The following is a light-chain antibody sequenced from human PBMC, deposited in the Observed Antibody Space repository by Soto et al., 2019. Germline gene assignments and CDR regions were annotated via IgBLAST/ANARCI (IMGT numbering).Light chain of an antibody. CDR1: QSVSSY. CDR3: QQYNKWPRT. J-gene: IGKJ2*01. Sequence: EIVLTQSPGTLSLSPEERATLSCRASQSVSSYLAWYQQKPGQAPRLLIYDASNRATGIPARFSGSGSGTEFTLTISSLQSEDFAVYNCQQYNKWPRTFGQGTKVDIK. CDR2: DAS. V-gene: IGKV3-15*01.